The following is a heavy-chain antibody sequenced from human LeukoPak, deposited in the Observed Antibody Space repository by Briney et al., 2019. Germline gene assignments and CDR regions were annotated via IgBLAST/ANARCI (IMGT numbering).Heavy chain of an antibody. V-gene: IGHV4-4*07. Sequence: SETLSLTCTVSGGSISSYYWSWIRQPAGKGLEWIGRIYTSGSTNYNPSLKSRVTMSVDTSKNQFSLKLSSVTAADTAVYYCARDKVVTTTFLCAFDTWGQGTMVTVSS. CDR2: IYTSGST. CDR3: ARDKVVTTTFLCAFDT. CDR1: GGSISSYY. D-gene: IGHD2-21*02. J-gene: IGHJ3*02.